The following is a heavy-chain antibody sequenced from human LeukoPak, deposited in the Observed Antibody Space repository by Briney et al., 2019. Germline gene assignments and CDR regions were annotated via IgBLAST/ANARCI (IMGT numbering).Heavy chain of an antibody. CDR2: ISGSGGST. Sequence: GGSLRLSCAASGFTFSSYAMSWVRQAPGKGLEWVSAISGSGGSTYYADSVKGRFTISRDNSKNTLYLQMNSLRAEDTAVYYCAKAYYDSSGYYSFDHWGQGTLVTVSS. D-gene: IGHD3-22*01. J-gene: IGHJ4*02. V-gene: IGHV3-23*01. CDR3: AKAYYDSSGYYSFDH. CDR1: GFTFSSYA.